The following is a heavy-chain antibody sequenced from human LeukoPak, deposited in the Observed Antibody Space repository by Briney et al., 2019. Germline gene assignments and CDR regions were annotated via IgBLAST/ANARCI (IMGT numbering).Heavy chain of an antibody. CDR3: AGGSTLDRGLVYY. Sequence: GGSLRLSCAASGFTFSSYWMHWVRQAPGKGLVWVSRISGDEGSTSYADSVKGRFTISRDNAKNTLFLQMNSLRAEDTAVYYCAGGSTLDRGLVYYWGQGTLVTVSS. CDR2: ISGDEGST. CDR1: GFTFSSYW. J-gene: IGHJ4*02. D-gene: IGHD3-10*01. V-gene: IGHV3-74*01.